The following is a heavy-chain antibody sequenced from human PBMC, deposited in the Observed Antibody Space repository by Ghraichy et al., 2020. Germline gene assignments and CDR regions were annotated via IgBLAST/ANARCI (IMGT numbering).Heavy chain of an antibody. V-gene: IGHV1-69*06. CDR3: ARSDYYGSGSYYTPDY. Sequence: SVKVSCKVCGAHFSTSAIGWVLQAPVQGLEWMGGIIPIFGTANYAQKFQGRVTITADKSTSTAYMELSSLRSEDTAVYYCARSDYYGSGSYYTPDYWGQLTLVTVSS. CDR1: GAHFSTSA. J-gene: IGHJ4*02. CDR2: IIPIFGTA. D-gene: IGHD3-10*01.